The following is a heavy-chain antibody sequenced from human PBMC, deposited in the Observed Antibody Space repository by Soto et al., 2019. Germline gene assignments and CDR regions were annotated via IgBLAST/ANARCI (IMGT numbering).Heavy chain of an antibody. CDR1: GFSLSTRGMC. CDR3: ARTRTYHLRAYYGMDV. J-gene: IGHJ6*02. CDR2: IDWDDDK. V-gene: IGHV2-70*01. D-gene: IGHD3-10*02. Sequence: GSGPTLGNPTQTLTLTCTFSGFSLSTRGMCVSWIRQPPGKALEWLALIDWDDDKYYSTSLKTRLTISKDTSKNQVVLTMTNMDPVDTATYYCARTRTYHLRAYYGMDVWGQGTTVTVSS.